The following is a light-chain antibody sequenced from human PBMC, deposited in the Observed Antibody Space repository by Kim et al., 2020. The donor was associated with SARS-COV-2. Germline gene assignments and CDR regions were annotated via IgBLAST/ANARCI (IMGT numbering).Light chain of an antibody. CDR1: SSDVGGYNY. J-gene: IGLJ3*02. Sequence: QSALTQPASVSGSPGQSITISCTGTSSDVGGYNYVSWYQQHPGKAPKLMIYDVSNRPSGVSNRFSGSKSGSTASLTISGLQAEDEADYYCSSYTSSSTHWVFGGGTQLTVL. CDR2: DVS. V-gene: IGLV2-14*03. CDR3: SSYTSSSTHWV.